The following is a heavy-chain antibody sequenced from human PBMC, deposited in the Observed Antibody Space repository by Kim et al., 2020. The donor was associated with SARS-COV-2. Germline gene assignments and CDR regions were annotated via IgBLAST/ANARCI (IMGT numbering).Heavy chain of an antibody. CDR1: GFTFSSHV. CDR2: IGPGGASS. J-gene: IGHJ4*02. CDR3: VKGGSGWSYFDY. Sequence: GGSLRLSCAASGFTFSSHVMSWVRQAPGKGLEWVSTIGPGGASSVYADSVRGRFTISRDNSKNTLFLEMNSLRAEDTAVYYCVKGGSGWSYFDYWGQGTLVTVSS. V-gene: IGHV3-23*01. D-gene: IGHD6-19*01.